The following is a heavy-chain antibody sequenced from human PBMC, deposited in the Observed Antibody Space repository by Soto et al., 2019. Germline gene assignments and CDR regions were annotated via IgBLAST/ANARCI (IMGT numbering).Heavy chain of an antibody. D-gene: IGHD3-10*01. V-gene: IGHV1-69*06. CDR2: LVPVFGTA. CDR1: GGTFSSLA. CDR3: ARSPGVFDY. Sequence: QVQLVQSWAEVKKPGSSVKVSCKASGGTFSSLAISWVRQAPGQGLEWMVGLVPVFGTANYAQKFQDRVTSTADKSTGTSYMERSSMRSEDTAVYYCARSPGVFDYWGQGTLVTVSS. J-gene: IGHJ4*02.